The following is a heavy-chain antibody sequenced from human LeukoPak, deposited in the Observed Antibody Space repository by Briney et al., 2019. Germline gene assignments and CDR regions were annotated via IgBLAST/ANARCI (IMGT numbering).Heavy chain of an antibody. Sequence: GGSLRLSCAASGFTFSNYAMTWVRQAPGKGLEWVSRINSDGSSTSYADSVKGRFTISRDNAKNTLYLQMNSLRAEDTAVYYCARDRGNSGYGTDYWGQGTLVTVSS. CDR1: GFTFSNYA. V-gene: IGHV3-74*01. CDR2: INSDGSST. D-gene: IGHD5-12*01. CDR3: ARDRGNSGYGTDY. J-gene: IGHJ4*02.